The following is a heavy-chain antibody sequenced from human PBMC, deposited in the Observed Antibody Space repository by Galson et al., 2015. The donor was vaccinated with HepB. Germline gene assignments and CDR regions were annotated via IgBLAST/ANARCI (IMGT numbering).Heavy chain of an antibody. CDR1: GYTLTELS. J-gene: IGHJ4*02. D-gene: IGHD6-19*01. Sequence: SVKVSCKVSGYTLTELSMHWVRQAPGKGLEWMGGFDPEDGETIYAQKFQGRVTMTEDTSTDTAYMELSSLRSEDTAVYYCATGILSYSSGWYSLDYWGQGTLVTVSS. V-gene: IGHV1-24*01. CDR3: ATGILSYSSGWYSLDY. CDR2: FDPEDGET.